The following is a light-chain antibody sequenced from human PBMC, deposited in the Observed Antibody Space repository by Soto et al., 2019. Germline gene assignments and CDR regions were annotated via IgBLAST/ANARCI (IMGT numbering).Light chain of an antibody. CDR2: KAS. J-gene: IGKJ5*01. Sequence: DIQMTHSPSTLSASVVDRVTITFRASQSVNRWLAWYQQKPGKAPKLLIYKASTLESGVPSRFSGSGSGTEFTLTISSLQPDDFATYYCQHFNNYPITFGQGTRLEIK. CDR3: QHFNNYPIT. V-gene: IGKV1-5*03. CDR1: QSVNRW.